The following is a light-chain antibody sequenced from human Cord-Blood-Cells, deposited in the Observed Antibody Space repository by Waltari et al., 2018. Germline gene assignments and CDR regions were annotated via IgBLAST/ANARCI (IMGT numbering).Light chain of an antibody. CDR1: SRDVGGYHY. CDR3: CSYAGSYTYV. J-gene: IGLJ1*01. Sequence: QSALTQPRSVPGSPGQSVTISCTGPSRDVGGYHYVSWHQQHPGKAPKLMIYDVSKRPSGVPDRFSGSKSGNTASLTISGLQAEDEADYYCCSYAGSYTYVFGTGTKVTVL. V-gene: IGLV2-11*01. CDR2: DVS.